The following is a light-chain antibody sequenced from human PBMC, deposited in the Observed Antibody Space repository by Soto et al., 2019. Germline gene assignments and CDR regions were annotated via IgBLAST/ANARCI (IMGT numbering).Light chain of an antibody. CDR2: YTS. CDR3: QHFSSYPLT. CDR1: QSVSSSY. Sequence: ILLTRSPGPLSLSPGERATLSCRSSQSVSSSYLAWYQQQPGQAPRLLIYYTSSRATGVPARLSGSGSGTEFTLTTSSLKDADFAVYYCQHFSSYPLTFGGGTKVDIK. J-gene: IGKJ4*01. V-gene: IGKV3-20*01.